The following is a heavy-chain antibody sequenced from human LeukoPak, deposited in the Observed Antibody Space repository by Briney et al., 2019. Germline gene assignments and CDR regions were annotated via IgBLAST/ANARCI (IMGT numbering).Heavy chain of an antibody. CDR2: ISYDGSNK. J-gene: IGHJ5*02. V-gene: IGHV3-30-3*01. CDR1: GFTFSSYA. CDR3: ARSGGFDP. Sequence: GGTLRLSCAASGFTFSSYAMHWVRQAPGKGLEWVAVISYDGSNKYYADSVKGRFTISRDNSKNTLYLQMNSLRAEDTAVYYCARSGGFDPWGQGTLVTVSS.